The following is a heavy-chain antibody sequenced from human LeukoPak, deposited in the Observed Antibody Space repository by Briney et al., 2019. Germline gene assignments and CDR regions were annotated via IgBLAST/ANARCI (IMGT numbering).Heavy chain of an antibody. CDR2: IRSKAYGGTT. Sequence: PRGSLRLSCTSTGFTFGDYAMNWVRQAPGKGLEWVGFIRSKAYGGTTEYAASVKGRFTISRDDSKSIAYLQMNSLKTEDTAVYYCPRDKLRSSSSNWFDPWGQGTLVTVSS. D-gene: IGHD6-19*01. CDR3: PRDKLRSSSSNWFDP. CDR1: GFTFGDYA. V-gene: IGHV3-49*04. J-gene: IGHJ5*02.